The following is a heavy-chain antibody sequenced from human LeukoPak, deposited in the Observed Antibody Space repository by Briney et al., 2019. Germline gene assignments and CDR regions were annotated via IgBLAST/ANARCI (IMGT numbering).Heavy chain of an antibody. V-gene: IGHV3-49*04. Sequence: GGSLRLSCTASGFTFGDYAMSWVRQAPGKGLEWVGFIRSKAYGGTTEYAASVKGRFTTSRDDSKSIACLQMNSLKTEDTAVYYCARGLNDILTGNYWGQGTLVTVSS. J-gene: IGHJ4*02. CDR1: GFTFGDYA. D-gene: IGHD3-9*01. CDR3: ARGLNDILTGNY. CDR2: IRSKAYGGTT.